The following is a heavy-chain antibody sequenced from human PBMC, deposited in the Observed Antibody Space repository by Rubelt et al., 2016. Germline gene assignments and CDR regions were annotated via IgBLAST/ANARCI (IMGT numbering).Heavy chain of an antibody. CDR2: IYYSGSP. J-gene: IGHJ4*02. CDR3: ARDPRAGTTSFDY. D-gene: IGHD1-7*01. V-gene: IGHV4-39*07. CDR1: GGSISSSSYY. Sequence: QLQLQESGPGLVKPSETLSLTCTVSGGSISSSSYYWGWIRQPPGKGLEWIGSIYYSGSPYYNPSLKSPVTISVDTSKNQFALKLSSVTAADTAVYYCARDPRAGTTSFDYWGQGTLVTVSS.